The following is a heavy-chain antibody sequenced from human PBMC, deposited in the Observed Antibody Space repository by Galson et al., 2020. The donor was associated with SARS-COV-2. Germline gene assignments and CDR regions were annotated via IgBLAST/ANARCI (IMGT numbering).Heavy chain of an antibody. J-gene: IGHJ4*02. D-gene: IGHD3-10*01. Sequence: GESLKISCAASGFTLSSYDMHWVRQAPGRGLEWVAVISYDGSKTYYADSVKGRFTVSRDSSKNTLYLHVSSLRVEDTAVYYCANGGGATVARALMIVPFNYWGQGSLVTVSS. CDR1: GFTLSSYD. CDR3: ANGGGATVARALMIVPFNY. CDR2: ISYDGSKT. V-gene: IGHV3-30*18.